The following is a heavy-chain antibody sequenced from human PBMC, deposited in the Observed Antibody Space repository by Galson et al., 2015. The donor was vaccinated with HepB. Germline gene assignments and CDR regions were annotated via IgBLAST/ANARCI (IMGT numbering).Heavy chain of an antibody. CDR2: IGGSGGNT. V-gene: IGHV3-23*01. Sequence: SLRLSCAASGFPFSSYTMSWVRQAPGKGLEWVSVIGGSGGNTYYADFVKGRFTISRDNSKSTLYLQMNSLRAEDTAVYYCAKENRDYYGANVISFWGQGTLVTVSS. CDR1: GFPFSSYT. J-gene: IGHJ4*02. D-gene: IGHD4-23*01. CDR3: AKENRDYYGANVISF.